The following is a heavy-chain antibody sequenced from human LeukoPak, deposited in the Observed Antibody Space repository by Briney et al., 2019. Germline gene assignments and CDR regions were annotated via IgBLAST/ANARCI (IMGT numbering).Heavy chain of an antibody. CDR3: AKDLSGFQRYGDY. CDR1: GFSFSSYG. D-gene: IGHD4-17*01. Sequence: GGSLRLSCAASGFSFSSYGMYWVRQAPGKGLEWVAFIRYDGSDKYYADSVKGRFTISRDNSKNTLFLEMNSLRAEDTALYYCAKDLSGFQRYGDYWGQGTLVTVSS. V-gene: IGHV3-30*02. J-gene: IGHJ4*02. CDR2: IRYDGSDK.